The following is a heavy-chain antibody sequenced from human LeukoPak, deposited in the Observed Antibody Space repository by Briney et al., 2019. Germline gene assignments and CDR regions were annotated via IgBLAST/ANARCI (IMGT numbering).Heavy chain of an antibody. CDR3: ARDPTMIVVEYYFDY. Sequence: GGSPRLSCAASGFTFSSYGMHWVRQAPGKGLEWVAVIWYDGSNKYYADSVKGRFTISRDNSKNTLYLQMNSLRAEDTAVYYCARDPTMIVVEYYFDYWGQGTLVTVSS. CDR1: GFTFSSYG. D-gene: IGHD3-22*01. J-gene: IGHJ4*02. CDR2: IWYDGSNK. V-gene: IGHV3-33*01.